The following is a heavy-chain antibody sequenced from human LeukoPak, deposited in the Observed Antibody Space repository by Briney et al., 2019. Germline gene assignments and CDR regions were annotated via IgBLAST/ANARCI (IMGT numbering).Heavy chain of an antibody. J-gene: IGHJ4*02. CDR3: AKDRYSYAFEYSDS. CDR1: GFTFSSSA. Sequence: PGGSLRLSCAASGFTFSSSAMSWVRQVPGKGLEWVSGISASGDSTSYADSVRGRFTISRDNSKNTLSLQVSSLRTEDTAVYYCAKDRYSYAFEYSDSWGQGTLVTVSS. CDR2: ISASGDST. V-gene: IGHV3-23*01. D-gene: IGHD5-18*01.